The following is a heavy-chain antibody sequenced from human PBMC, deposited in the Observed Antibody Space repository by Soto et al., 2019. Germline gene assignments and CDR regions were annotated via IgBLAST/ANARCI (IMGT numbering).Heavy chain of an antibody. J-gene: IGHJ4*02. CDR2: ISVSGDNI. Sequence: PGGSLRLSCAASGFTFSSYSMHWIRRAPGRGLEWVASISVSGDNIYYGDSVQGRFTISRDNSKRSVFLDLSSLRVEDTAVYYCARDLGLLKSLFDYGGQGTLVTVSS. CDR3: ARDLGLLKSLFDY. CDR1: GFTFSSYS. D-gene: IGHD3-16*01. V-gene: IGHV3-21*01.